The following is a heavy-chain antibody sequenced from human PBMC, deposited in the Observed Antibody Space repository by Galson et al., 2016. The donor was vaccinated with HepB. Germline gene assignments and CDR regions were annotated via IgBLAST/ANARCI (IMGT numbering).Heavy chain of an antibody. Sequence: QSGAEVKEPGESLRISCKGSGYSFSSYWITWVRQRPGKGLEWIGRVDPGDSYGNYSPSFQGHVTISADKSISTASLQWTNLKASDTAMYYCARHRGRHGYNDFDYWSQGTLVTVSS. CDR2: VDPGDSYG. J-gene: IGHJ4*02. D-gene: IGHD5-24*01. CDR1: GYSFSSYW. CDR3: ARHRGRHGYNDFDY. V-gene: IGHV5-10-1*01.